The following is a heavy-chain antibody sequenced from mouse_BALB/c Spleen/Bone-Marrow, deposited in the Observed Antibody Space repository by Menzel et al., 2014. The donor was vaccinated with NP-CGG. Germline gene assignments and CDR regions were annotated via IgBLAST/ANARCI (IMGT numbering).Heavy chain of an antibody. J-gene: IGHJ1*01. V-gene: IGHV2-9*02. CDR3: ARDWDWYFDV. CDR1: GFSLTSYG. Sequence: QVQLKESGPGLVAPSQSLSITCTVSGFSLTSYGVHWVRQPPGGWLEWLGVIWAGEGTNYNSALMSRLSISKDNSKSQVFLKMNSLQTDDTAMYYCARDWDWYFDVWGAGTTVTVSS. D-gene: IGHD4-1*01. CDR2: IWAGEGT.